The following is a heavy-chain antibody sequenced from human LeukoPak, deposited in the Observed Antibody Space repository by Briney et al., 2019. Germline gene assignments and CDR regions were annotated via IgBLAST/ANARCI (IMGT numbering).Heavy chain of an antibody. D-gene: IGHD4-17*01. CDR1: GFTFSSYS. Sequence: GGSLRLSCAASGFTFSSYSMTWVRQAPGKGLEWVSSISSSSSYIYYADSVKGRFTISRDNAKNSLYLQMNSLRAEDTAVYYCARDRGGYGDRDYWGQGTLVTVSS. CDR2: ISSSSSYI. CDR3: ARDRGGYGDRDY. J-gene: IGHJ4*02. V-gene: IGHV3-21*01.